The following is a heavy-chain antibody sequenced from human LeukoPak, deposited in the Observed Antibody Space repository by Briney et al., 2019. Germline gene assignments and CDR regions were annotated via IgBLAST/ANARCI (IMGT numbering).Heavy chain of an antibody. CDR2: IFNSGEI. D-gene: IGHD3-22*01. Sequence: SETLSLTCRVSGGSVGTYYWSRIRQPPGKGLEWIGFIFNSGEIKYHSSLRGRITMSVDLSKNPFSLKLSSVTAADTAVYFCAKHKRDYYDSSDDGFDIWGQGTMVTVSS. J-gene: IGHJ3*02. CDR1: GGSVGTYY. V-gene: IGHV4-59*08. CDR3: AKHKRDYYDSSDDGFDI.